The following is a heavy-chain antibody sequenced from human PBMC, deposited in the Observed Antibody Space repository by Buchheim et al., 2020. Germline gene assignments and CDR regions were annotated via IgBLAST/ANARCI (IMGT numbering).Heavy chain of an antibody. D-gene: IGHD5-18*01. CDR3: ARDPRGYSYVDC. V-gene: IGHV3-30*04. CDR2: ISYDGSNK. J-gene: IGHJ4*02. CDR1: GFTFSSYA. Sequence: QVQLVESGGGVVQPGRSLRLSCAASGFTFSSYAMHWVRQAPGKGLEWVAVISYDGSNKYYADSVKGRFTISRDNSKNTLYLQMNSLRAEDTAVYYCARDPRGYSYVDCWGQGTL.